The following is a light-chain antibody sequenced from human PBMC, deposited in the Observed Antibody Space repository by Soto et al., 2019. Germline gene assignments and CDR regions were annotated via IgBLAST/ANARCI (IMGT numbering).Light chain of an antibody. CDR2: DAS. Sequence: EIVLTQSPATLSLSPGERATLSCRASQSVSSYLAWYQQKPGQAPRLLIYDASNRATGIPARFSGSGSGRDFTLTISSLEPEDFALYYCQQRSNWITFGQGTRLEIE. J-gene: IGKJ5*01. V-gene: IGKV3-11*02. CDR3: QQRSNWIT. CDR1: QSVSSY.